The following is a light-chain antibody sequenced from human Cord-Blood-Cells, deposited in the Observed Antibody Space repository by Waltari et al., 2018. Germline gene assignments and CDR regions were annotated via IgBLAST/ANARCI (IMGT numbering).Light chain of an antibody. CDR1: QSISSW. Sequence: DIQMTQSPSTLSASVRDRVTITCRASQSISSWLAWYQQKPGKAPKLLTYKESSFESGFPSRFSGSGSGTEFTLTIRSLQPDDFATYYCQQYNSYSPITFGQGTRLEIK. J-gene: IGKJ5*01. CDR3: QQYNSYSPIT. V-gene: IGKV1-5*03. CDR2: KES.